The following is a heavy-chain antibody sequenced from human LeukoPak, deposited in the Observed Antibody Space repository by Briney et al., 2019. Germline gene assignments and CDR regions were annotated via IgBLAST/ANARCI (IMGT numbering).Heavy chain of an antibody. D-gene: IGHD2-2*01. V-gene: IGHV3-23*01. CDR1: GFTFSSYA. Sequence: GSLRLSCAASGFTFSSYAMSWVRQAPGKGLEWFSAISGSGGSTYYADSVKGRFTISRDNSKNTLYLQMNSLRAEDTAVYYCARQIPAALYYFDYWGQGTLVTVSS. CDR2: ISGSGGST. J-gene: IGHJ4*02. CDR3: ARQIPAALYYFDY.